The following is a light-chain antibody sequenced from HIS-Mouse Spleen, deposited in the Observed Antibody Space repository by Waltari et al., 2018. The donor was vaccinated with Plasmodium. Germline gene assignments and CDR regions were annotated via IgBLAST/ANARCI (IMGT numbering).Light chain of an antibody. Sequence: QSALTQPPSASGSPGQSVTISCTGTSSDVGGYNYVSWYQQHPGKAPKLLFDEVIKRPSGVPDRFSGSKPGNTASLTVSGLQAGDEADYYCSSYAGSNNLVFGGGTKLTVL. J-gene: IGLJ2*01. CDR2: EVI. V-gene: IGLV2-8*01. CDR1: SSDVGGYNY. CDR3: SSYAGSNNLV.